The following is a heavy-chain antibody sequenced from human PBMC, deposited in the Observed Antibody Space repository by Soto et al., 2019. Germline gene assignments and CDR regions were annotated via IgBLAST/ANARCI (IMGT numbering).Heavy chain of an antibody. Sequence: VQLVESGGGVVQPGRSLRLSCAASGFTFSDYAMHWVRQAPGKGLEWVAVVSHDGRNTHYAASVKGPFTISRDSSKNTVSLEMTSLRAEDTAVYYCAKGGRQWLVTSDFNYWGQGALVTVSS. CDR1: GFTFSDYA. J-gene: IGHJ4*02. D-gene: IGHD6-19*01. V-gene: IGHV3-30*18. CDR3: AKGGRQWLVTSDFNY. CDR2: VSHDGRNT.